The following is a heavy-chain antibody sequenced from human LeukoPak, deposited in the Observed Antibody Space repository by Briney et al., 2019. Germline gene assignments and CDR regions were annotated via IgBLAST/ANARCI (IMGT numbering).Heavy chain of an antibody. CDR2: IRYGGSNK. CDR3: AKEYYYDSSGYYYFDY. CDR1: GFTFSSYG. V-gene: IGHV3-30*02. J-gene: IGHJ4*02. Sequence: GGSLRLSCAASGFTFSSYGMHWVRQAPGKGLEWVAFIRYGGSNKYYADSVKGRFTISRDNSKNTLYLQMNSLRAEDTAVYYCAKEYYYDSSGYYYFDYWGQGTLVTVSS. D-gene: IGHD3-22*01.